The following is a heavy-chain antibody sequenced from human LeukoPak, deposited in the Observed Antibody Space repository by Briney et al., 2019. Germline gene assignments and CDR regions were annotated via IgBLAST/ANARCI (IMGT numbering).Heavy chain of an antibody. Sequence: GGSLRLSWAASLFTFVSYNWNWVGQARGRGLGGVALISYDGRNRYYADSVKGRFTISGDSSKTTLYLQMNSLRPEDTAIYYCARGYGGYWFDYWGQGTLVTVSS. D-gene: IGHD3-10*01. V-gene: IGHV3-30*03. J-gene: IGHJ4*02. CDR3: ARGYGGYWFDY. CDR2: ISYDGRNR. CDR1: LFTFVSYN.